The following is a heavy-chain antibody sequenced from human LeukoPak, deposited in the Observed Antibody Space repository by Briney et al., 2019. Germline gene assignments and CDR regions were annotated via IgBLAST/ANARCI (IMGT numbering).Heavy chain of an antibody. CDR1: GYSISSGYY. CDR2: IYHSGST. Sequence: PSETLSLTCTVSGYSISSGYYWGWIRQPPGKGLEWIGSIYHSGSTYYNPSLKSRVTISVDTSKNQFSLKLSSVTAADTAVYYCARDITMIVVVTYAFDIWGQGTMVTVSS. D-gene: IGHD3-22*01. CDR3: ARDITMIVVVTYAFDI. V-gene: IGHV4-38-2*02. J-gene: IGHJ3*02.